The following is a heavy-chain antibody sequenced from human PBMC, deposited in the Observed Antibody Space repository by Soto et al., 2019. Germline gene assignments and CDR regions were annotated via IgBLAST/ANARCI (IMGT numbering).Heavy chain of an antibody. Sequence: QITLKESGPTLVQPTQTLTLTCSFSGFSLTSRPMGVGWIRQPPGKALEWLAVIYWDDDKRYSPSLRSRLTITKDTSKNQVVLTLTNMDPVDTCTYYCAHRLGGYTWNDGYLDYWGQGILVTVSS. CDR2: IYWDDDK. CDR1: GFSLTSRPMG. CDR3: AHRLGGYTWNDGYLDY. J-gene: IGHJ4*02. V-gene: IGHV2-5*02. D-gene: IGHD1-20*01.